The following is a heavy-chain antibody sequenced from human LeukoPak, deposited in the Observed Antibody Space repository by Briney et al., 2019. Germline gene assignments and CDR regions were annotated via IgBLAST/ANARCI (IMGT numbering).Heavy chain of an antibody. V-gene: IGHV1-24*01. Sequence: GASVKVSCKVSGYTLTELSMHWVRQPPGKGLEWMGGFHPEDGERTYAQKFLCRVTMTEDTSTDTAYMELNSLRSEDPAVYYCATTRQITMVRGVISTSPHWFDPWGQGTLVTVSS. CDR1: GYTLTELS. D-gene: IGHD3-10*01. CDR3: ATTRQITMVRGVISTSPHWFDP. CDR2: FHPEDGER. J-gene: IGHJ5*02.